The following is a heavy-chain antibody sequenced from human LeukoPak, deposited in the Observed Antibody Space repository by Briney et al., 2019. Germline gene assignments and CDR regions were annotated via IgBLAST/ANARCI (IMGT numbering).Heavy chain of an antibody. Sequence: SETLSLTCTVSGGSISSYYWSWIRQPPGKGLEWIGYIFYSGITNYNPSLSLKSRVTISVDTSKNQFSLKLSSVTAADTAVYYCARRVQQQPAAFDIWGQGTMVTVSS. V-gene: IGHV4-59*08. CDR2: IFYSGIT. J-gene: IGHJ3*02. CDR1: GGSISSYY. D-gene: IGHD6-13*01. CDR3: ARRVQQQPAAFDI.